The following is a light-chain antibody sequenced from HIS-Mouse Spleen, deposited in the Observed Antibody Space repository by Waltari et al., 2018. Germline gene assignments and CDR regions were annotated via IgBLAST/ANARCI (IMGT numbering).Light chain of an antibody. CDR3: CSYAGSSTWV. CDR1: SSDVGSYNL. V-gene: IGLV2-23*01. CDR2: EGS. J-gene: IGLJ3*02. Sequence: QSALTQPASVSGSPGQSITISCTGTSSDVGSYNLVSWYQQHPGKAPKLMIYEGSKRPSGVSNRFPGSESGNTASLTISGLQAEDEADYYCCSYAGSSTWVFGGGTKLTVL.